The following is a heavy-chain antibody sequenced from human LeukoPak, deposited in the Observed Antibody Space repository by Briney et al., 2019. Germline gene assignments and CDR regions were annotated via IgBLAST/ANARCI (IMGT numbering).Heavy chain of an antibody. Sequence: GSLRLSCAASGLIVSSHYMSWVRQAPGKGLEWIADIYQSGSTSYNPSLQSRITMSVDRSKNQFSLQLRSATAADTAMYYCARRGFCTGASCSFALDHWGQGILVIVSS. V-gene: IGHV4-4*02. CDR2: IYQSGST. J-gene: IGHJ4*02. CDR3: ARRGFCTGASCSFALDH. CDR1: GLIVSSHY. D-gene: IGHD2-15*01.